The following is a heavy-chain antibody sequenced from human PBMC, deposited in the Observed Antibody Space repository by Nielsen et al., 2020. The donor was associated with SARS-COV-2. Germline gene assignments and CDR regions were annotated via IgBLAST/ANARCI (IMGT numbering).Heavy chain of an antibody. Sequence: WIRQPPGKGLEWIGEINQSGSTNYNPSLKRRVTISVDTSKNQFSLRLSSATAADTAVYYCARSGSTRGWDYYYYGMDVWGLGTTVTVSS. CDR2: INQSGST. D-gene: IGHD3-10*01. V-gene: IGHV4-34*01. J-gene: IGHJ6*02. CDR3: ARSGSTRGWDYYYYGMDV.